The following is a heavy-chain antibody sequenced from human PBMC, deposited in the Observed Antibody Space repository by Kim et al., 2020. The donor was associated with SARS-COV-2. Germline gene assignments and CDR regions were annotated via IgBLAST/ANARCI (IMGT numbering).Heavy chain of an antibody. J-gene: IGHJ3*02. Sequence: TPSLKSRVIISVDTSNNQFSLKLSSLTAADTAVYYCARENFGSGKYAFDIWGRGTMVTVSS. CDR3: ARENFGSGKYAFDI. V-gene: IGHV4-30-2*05. D-gene: IGHD3-10*01.